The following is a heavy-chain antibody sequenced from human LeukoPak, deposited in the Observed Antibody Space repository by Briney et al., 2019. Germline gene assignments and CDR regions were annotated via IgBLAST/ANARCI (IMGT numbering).Heavy chain of an antibody. CDR3: ARGILLWFGESTDAFDI. V-gene: IGHV4-31*03. CDR1: GGSISSGGYY. CDR2: IYYSGST. D-gene: IGHD3-10*01. Sequence: TSETLSLTCTVSGGSISSGGYYWSWIRQHPGKGLEWIGYIYYSGSTYYNPSLKSRVTISVDTSKNQFSLKLSSVTAADTAVYYCARGILLWFGESTDAFDIWGQGTMVTVSS. J-gene: IGHJ3*02.